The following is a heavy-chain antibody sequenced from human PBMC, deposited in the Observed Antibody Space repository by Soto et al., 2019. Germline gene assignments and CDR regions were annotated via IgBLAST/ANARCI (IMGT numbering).Heavy chain of an antibody. CDR3: ARRRVMTLWFDP. CDR2: INHTGST. J-gene: IGHJ5*02. CDR1: GGSFRDYS. V-gene: IGHV4-34*02. Sequence: QVQLQQWGAGLLKPSETLSLNCAVYGGSFRDYSWTWIRQPPGKGLEWIGEINHTGSTNYNPSLKRRVTISVDTSKNQFSLKVISVTAADTAVYSCARRRVMTLWFDPWGQGTLVTVSS. D-gene: IGHD2-21*02.